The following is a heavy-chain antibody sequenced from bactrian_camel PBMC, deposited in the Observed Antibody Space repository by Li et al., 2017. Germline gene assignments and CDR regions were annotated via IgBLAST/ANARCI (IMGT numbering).Heavy chain of an antibody. V-gene: IGHV3S31*01. J-gene: IGHJ4*01. Sequence: VQLVESGGGLVLPGESLRISCTASGLPFSNYAMSWVRQAPGKGLEWVSAIEPGGIGTYYMDVVKGRFTISRDNAKDTLYLQMNSLKPEDTAMYYCTASVGDSLGQGTQVTVS. CDR1: GLPFSNYA. D-gene: IGHD3*01. CDR2: IEPGGIGT.